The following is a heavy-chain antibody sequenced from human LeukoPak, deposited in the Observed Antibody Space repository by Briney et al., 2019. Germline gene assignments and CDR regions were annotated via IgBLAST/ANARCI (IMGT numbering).Heavy chain of an antibody. V-gene: IGHV3-74*01. CDR3: VRSMSGGNDF. D-gene: IGHD3-3*01. CDR2: INLEGSRT. CDR1: GFIFSNYW. J-gene: IGHJ4*02. Sequence: PGGSLTLSCAGSGFIFSNYWVHWVRQAPGKGLVWVSRINLEGSRTDYADSVRGRFTISRDNAKNTLYLQMNRLTDEDTAVYYCVRSMSGGNDFWGQGTVVSVTS.